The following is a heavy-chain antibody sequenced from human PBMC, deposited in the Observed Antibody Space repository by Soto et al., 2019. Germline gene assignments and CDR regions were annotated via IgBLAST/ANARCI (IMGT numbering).Heavy chain of an antibody. J-gene: IGHJ4*02. CDR2: INHSGST. V-gene: IGHV4-34*01. CDR1: GGSFSGYY. CDR3: ARGLRYCSGGSCYWN. Sequence: SETLSLTCAVYGGSFSGYYWSWIRQPPGKGLEWIGEINHSGSTNYNPSLKSRVTISVDTSKNQFSLKLSSVTAADTAVYYCARGLRYCSGGSCYWNWGQGTLVTVSS. D-gene: IGHD2-15*01.